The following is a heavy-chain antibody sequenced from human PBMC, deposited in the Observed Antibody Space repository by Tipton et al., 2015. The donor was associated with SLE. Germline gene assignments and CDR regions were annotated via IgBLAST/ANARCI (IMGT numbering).Heavy chain of an antibody. J-gene: IGHJ3*02. Sequence: TLSLTCAVYGGSFSGYYWSWIRQPPGKGLVWIGEINHSGSTNYNPSLKSRVTISVDTSKNQFSLKLSSVTAADTAVYYCATTGFDIWGQGTMVTVSS. D-gene: IGHD2-8*02. CDR3: ATTGFDI. CDR1: GGSFSGYY. V-gene: IGHV4-34*01. CDR2: INHSGST.